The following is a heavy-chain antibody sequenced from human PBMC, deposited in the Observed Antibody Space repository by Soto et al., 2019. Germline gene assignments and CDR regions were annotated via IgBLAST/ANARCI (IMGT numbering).Heavy chain of an antibody. CDR1: GFTFSSYF. D-gene: IGHD1-1*01. CDR3: ARTYVPGIAGFDP. Sequence: GSLRLSCAASGFTFSSYFMHWVRQVPGEGLVWVSRMSGDGKTISYADSVKGRFTISRDNAKNTLYLQMNSLRVEDTAVYYCARTYVPGIAGFDPWGQGTLVTVSS. CDR2: MSGDGKTI. J-gene: IGHJ5*02. V-gene: IGHV3-74*01.